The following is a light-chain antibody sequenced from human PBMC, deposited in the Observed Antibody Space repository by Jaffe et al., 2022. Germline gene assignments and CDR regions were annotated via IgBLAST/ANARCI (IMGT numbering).Light chain of an antibody. CDR3: QQYGRSSYT. CDR2: SAS. V-gene: IGKV3-20*01. J-gene: IGKJ2*01. CDR1: QSVSSSY. Sequence: ESVLTQSPGTLSLSPGERATLSCRASQSVSSSYLAWYQQKPGQAPRLLIYSASSRATGIPDRFSGTASGRDFTLTISRLEPEDFAVYYCQQYGRSSYTFGQGTKLEIK.